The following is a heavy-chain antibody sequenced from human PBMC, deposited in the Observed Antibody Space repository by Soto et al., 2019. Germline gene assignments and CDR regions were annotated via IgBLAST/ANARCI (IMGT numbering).Heavy chain of an antibody. J-gene: IGHJ4*02. Sequence: QITVKESGLTLVKPTETLTLTCTFSGFSLSSIGMGVGWIRQPPGKALEWLTLIYWDDDKRYSPSLSSRLTITKDPCKNQVDLTMTNMDPVDTATYYCARLTRGVYDLDRLWEKFDYWGQGALVTVS. V-gene: IGHV2-5*02. CDR3: ARLTRGVYDLDRLWEKFDY. D-gene: IGHD5-12*01. CDR1: GFSLSSIGMG. CDR2: IYWDDDK.